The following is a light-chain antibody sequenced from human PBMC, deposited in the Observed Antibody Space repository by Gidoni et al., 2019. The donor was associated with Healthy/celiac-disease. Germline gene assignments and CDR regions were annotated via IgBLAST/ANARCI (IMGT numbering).Light chain of an antibody. CDR3: SSYTSSSTLV. Sequence: QSALTQPASVSGSPGTSITISCTGTSSDVGGYNYVSWYQQHPGKAPKLMIYDVSNRPSGVSNRFSGSKSGNTASLTISGLQAEDEADYYCSSYTSSSTLVFGGGTKLTVL. CDR1: SSDVGGYNY. J-gene: IGLJ3*02. V-gene: IGLV2-14*01. CDR2: DVS.